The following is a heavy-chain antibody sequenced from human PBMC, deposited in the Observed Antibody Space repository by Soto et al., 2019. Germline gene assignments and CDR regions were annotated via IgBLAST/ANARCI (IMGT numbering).Heavy chain of an antibody. CDR3: AKGFHYYYYMDV. V-gene: IGHV3-23*01. CDR2: FSGSDGST. Sequence: GGSLRLSCAASGFTLSSYAMNWVRQTPGKRLEWVSGFSGSDGSTYHADSVRGRFTISRDTSKNTMYLQMNSLRAEDTAVYYCAKGFHYYYYMDVWGKGTTVTVSS. J-gene: IGHJ6*03. D-gene: IGHD3-10*01. CDR1: GFTLSSYA.